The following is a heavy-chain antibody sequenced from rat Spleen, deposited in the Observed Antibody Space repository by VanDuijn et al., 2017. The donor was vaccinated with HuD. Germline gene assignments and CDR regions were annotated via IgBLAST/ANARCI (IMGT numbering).Heavy chain of an antibody. CDR3: ARWVILWGLFDY. V-gene: IGHV5-29*01. CDR2: ISYDGSST. CDR1: GFTFSDYY. J-gene: IGHJ2*01. Sequence: EVQLVESGGGLVQPGRSLKLSCAVSGFTFSDYYMAWVRQAPTKGLDWVATISYDGSSTYYRDSVKGRFTISRDNAKSTLYLQMDSLRSEDTATYYCARWVILWGLFDYWGQGVMVTVSS. D-gene: IGHD1-7*01.